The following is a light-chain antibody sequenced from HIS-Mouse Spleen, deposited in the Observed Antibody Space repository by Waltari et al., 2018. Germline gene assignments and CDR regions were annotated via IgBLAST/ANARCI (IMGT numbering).Light chain of an antibody. CDR3: QAWDSSTANVV. Sequence: SYELTQPPSVSVSPGQTASITCSGDKLGDKYACWYQQKPGQSPVLVIYQDSKRPSGIPERFSGTATLTISGTQAMDEADYYCQAWDSSTANVVFGGGTKLTVL. V-gene: IGLV3-1*01. CDR2: QDS. CDR1: KLGDKY. J-gene: IGLJ2*01.